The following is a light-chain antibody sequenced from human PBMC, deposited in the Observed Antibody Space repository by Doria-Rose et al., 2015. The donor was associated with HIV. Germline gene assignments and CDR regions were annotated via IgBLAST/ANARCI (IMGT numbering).Light chain of an antibody. CDR2: DGS. CDR1: QSLSSTY. V-gene: IGKV3-20*01. Sequence: EIVMTQSPGTLSLSPGERATLSCRASQSLSSTYLAWYQQKPGQAPSLLIYDGSTRATGIPDRFSASGSGTDFTLTINRLEPEDFALYYCHQYGTSWTSGQGTKVEI. J-gene: IGKJ1*01. CDR3: HQYGTSWT.